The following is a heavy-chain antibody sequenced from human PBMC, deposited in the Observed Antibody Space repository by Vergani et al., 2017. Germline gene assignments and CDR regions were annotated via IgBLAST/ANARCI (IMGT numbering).Heavy chain of an antibody. CDR2: IKQDGSEK. CDR1: GFTFRSYW. V-gene: IGHV3-7*01. CDR3: ARVDEQAIYYYYYMDV. D-gene: IGHD2-2*03. Sequence: EVQLVESGGGLVQPGGSLRLSCAASGFTFRSYWMSWVRQAPGKGLEWVANIKQDGSEKYYVDSVKGRFTISRDNAKNSLYLQMNSLGAEDTAVYFCARVDEQAIYYYYYMDVWGKGKTVVVSS. J-gene: IGHJ6*03.